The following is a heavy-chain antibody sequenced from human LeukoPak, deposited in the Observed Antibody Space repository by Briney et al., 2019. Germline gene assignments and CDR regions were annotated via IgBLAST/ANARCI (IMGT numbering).Heavy chain of an antibody. D-gene: IGHD3-16*01. CDR2: ISWNSGRI. V-gene: IGHV3-9*01. Sequence: QSGGSLRLSCAVSGFTFNDYAMHWVRQAPGKGLEWVSGISWNSGRIGYADSVKGRFTISRDNAKNSLYLQMNSLRAEDTALYYCAKGQGGYYYYGMDVWGQGTTVTISS. J-gene: IGHJ6*02. CDR3: AKGQGGYYYYGMDV. CDR1: GFTFNDYA.